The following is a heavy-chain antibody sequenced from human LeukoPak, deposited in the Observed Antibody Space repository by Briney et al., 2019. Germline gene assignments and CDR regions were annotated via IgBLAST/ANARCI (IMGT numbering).Heavy chain of an antibody. V-gene: IGHV5-10-1*01. D-gene: IGHD1-7*01. Sequence: GESLKISCKGSGYRFTSYWISWVRQMPGKGLEWMGRTDPSDSYTNYSPSFQGHVTISADKSISTAYLQWSSLKASDNAMYYCAQSRITGTTDWFDPWGQGTLVTVSS. J-gene: IGHJ5*02. CDR2: TDPSDSYT. CDR1: GYRFTSYW. CDR3: AQSRITGTTDWFDP.